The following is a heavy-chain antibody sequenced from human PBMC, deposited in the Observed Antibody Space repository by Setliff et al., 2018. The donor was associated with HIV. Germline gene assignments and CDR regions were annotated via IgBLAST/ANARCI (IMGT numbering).Heavy chain of an antibody. V-gene: IGHV4-59*11. D-gene: IGHD6-13*01. J-gene: IGHJ6*02. CDR2: IYYSGST. CDR3: ARGSSSWYYYYYYGMDV. CDR1: GGSISSHY. Sequence: SETLSLTCTVSGGSISSHYWSWIRQPPGKGLEWIGSIYYSGSTNYNPSLKSRVTISVDTSKNQFSLKLSSVAAADTAVYYCARGSSSWYYYYYYGMDVWGQGTTVTVSS.